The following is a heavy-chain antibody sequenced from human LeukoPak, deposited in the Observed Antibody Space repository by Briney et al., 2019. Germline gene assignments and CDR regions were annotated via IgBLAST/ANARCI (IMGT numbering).Heavy chain of an antibody. CDR1: GGSISSYY. Sequence: KPSETLSLTCTVSGGSISSYYWSRIRQPPGKGLEWIGYIYYSGSTNYNPSLKSRVTISVDTSKNQFSLKLSSVTAADTAVYYCARSGDSSGWYASSQFDYWGQGTLVTVSS. V-gene: IGHV4-59*08. CDR3: ARSGDSSGWYASSQFDY. D-gene: IGHD6-13*01. CDR2: IYYSGST. J-gene: IGHJ4*02.